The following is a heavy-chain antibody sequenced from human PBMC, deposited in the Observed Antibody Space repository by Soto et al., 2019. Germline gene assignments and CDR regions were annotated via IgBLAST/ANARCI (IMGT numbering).Heavy chain of an antibody. CDR1: GFTFSSYS. V-gene: IGHV3-48*01. CDR3: ARAAYNSGPGY. CDR2: ISPSSGNI. Sequence: EVHLVESGGGLVEPGGSLRLSCAASGFTFSSYSMNWVRQAPGKGLEWVSYISPSSGNIHYADSVKGRFTISRDNAKNSLYLQMDSLRGEDTAVYYCARAAYNSGPGYWGLGTLVTVSS. J-gene: IGHJ4*02. D-gene: IGHD5-12*01.